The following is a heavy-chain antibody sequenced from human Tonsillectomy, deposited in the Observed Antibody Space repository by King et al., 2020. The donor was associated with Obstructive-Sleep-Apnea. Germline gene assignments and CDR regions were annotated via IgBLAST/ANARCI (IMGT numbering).Heavy chain of an antibody. D-gene: IGHD3-10*01. Sequence: VQLQESGPGLVKPSETLSLTCTVSGGSISSYYWSWIRQPAGKGMEWIGRIHTSGSTNYNPSLKSRVTMSVDTSKNQFSLKLSSVTAADTAVYYCASWKVQGVIQEYWGQGTLVTVSS. CDR2: IHTSGST. V-gene: IGHV4-4*07. J-gene: IGHJ4*02. CDR1: GGSISSYY. CDR3: ASWKVQGVIQEY.